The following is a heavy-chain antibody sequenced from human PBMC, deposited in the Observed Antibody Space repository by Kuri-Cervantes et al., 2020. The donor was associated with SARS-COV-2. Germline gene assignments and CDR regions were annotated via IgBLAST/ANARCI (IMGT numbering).Heavy chain of an antibody. CDR3: TRDDFWSGYYNY. Sequence: GGSLRLSCEVSGFTFGDYAMSWVRQAPGKGLEWVGFIRSKAYGGTTEYAASVKGRFTISRDDSKSIAYLQMNSLKTEDTAVYYCTRDDFWSGYYNYWGQGTLVTVSS. D-gene: IGHD3-3*01. CDR2: IRSKAYGGTT. CDR1: GFTFGDYA. V-gene: IGHV3-49*04. J-gene: IGHJ4*02.